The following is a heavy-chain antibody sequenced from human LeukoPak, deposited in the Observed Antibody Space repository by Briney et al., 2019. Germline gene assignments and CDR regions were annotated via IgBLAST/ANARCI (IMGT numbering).Heavy chain of an antibody. V-gene: IGHV3-23*01. CDR2: ISERGGSA. Sequence: GGSLRLSCVVSGISLSHYAMTWVRQAPGKGLEWDSDISERGGSATYADSVKGRFTISRVTSLNTLYLQMNNLRAEDTAVYFCAKRGVVIRGLLVIGYHQEAYHYDFWGQGVLVTVSS. J-gene: IGHJ4*02. CDR3: AKRGVVIRGLLVIGYHQEAYHYDF. D-gene: IGHD3-10*01. CDR1: GISLSHYA.